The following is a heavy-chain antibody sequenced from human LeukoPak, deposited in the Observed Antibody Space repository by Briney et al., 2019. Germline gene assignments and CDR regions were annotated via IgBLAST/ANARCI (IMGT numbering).Heavy chain of an antibody. Sequence: GESLKISCNSSGYIYTSYWIGWVRQLPGKGLEWMGIIYPGDSDTRYSPSFQGQVTISADKSISTAYLQWSSLKASDTAMYYCARLSYGSGSYSYGFQFDYWGQGTLVTVSS. CDR3: ARLSYGSGSYSYGFQFDY. CDR2: IYPGDSDT. V-gene: IGHV5-51*01. J-gene: IGHJ4*02. D-gene: IGHD3-10*01. CDR1: GYIYTSYW.